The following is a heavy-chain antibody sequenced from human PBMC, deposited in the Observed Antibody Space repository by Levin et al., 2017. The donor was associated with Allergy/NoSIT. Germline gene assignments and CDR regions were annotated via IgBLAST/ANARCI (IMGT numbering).Heavy chain of an antibody. CDR2: INSDGSST. CDR3: ARALDSGYDLVY. CDR1: GFTFSSYW. V-gene: IGHV3-74*01. D-gene: IGHD5-12*01. Sequence: LSLTCAASGFTFSSYWMHWVRQAPGKGLVWVSRINSDGSSTSYADSVKGRFTISRDNAKNTLYLQMNSLRAEDTAVYYCARALDSGYDLVYWGQGTLVTVSS. J-gene: IGHJ4*02.